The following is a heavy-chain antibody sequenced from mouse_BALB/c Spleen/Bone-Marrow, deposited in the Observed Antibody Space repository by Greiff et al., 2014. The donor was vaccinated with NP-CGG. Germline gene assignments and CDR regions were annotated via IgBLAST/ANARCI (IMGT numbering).Heavy chain of an antibody. J-gene: IGHJ2*01. CDR2: IYPGNSDT. CDR3: TTLARNKFDY. V-gene: IGHV1-5*01. D-gene: IGHD3-1*01. CDR1: GYTFSNYW. Sequence: VQLKQSGTVLARPGAAVKISCKASGYTFSNYWMHWVKQRPGQGLEWIGTIYPGNSDTTYNQKFKGKATLTAVTSTSTAYMELSSLTNEDSAVYYCTTLARNKFDYWGQGTTLTVSS.